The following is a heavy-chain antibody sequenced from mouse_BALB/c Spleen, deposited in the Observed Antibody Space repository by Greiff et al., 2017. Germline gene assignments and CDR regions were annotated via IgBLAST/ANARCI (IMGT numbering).Heavy chain of an antibody. Sequence: QVQLQQPGAELVRPGASVKLSCKASGYTFTSYWINWVKQRPGQGLEWIGNIYPSDSYTNYNQKFKDKATLTVDKSSSTAYMQLSSATSEDSAVYYCTRCYYGNYYAMDYWGQGTSVTVSS. V-gene: IGHV1-69*02. D-gene: IGHD2-1*01. CDR2: IYPSDSYT. J-gene: IGHJ4*01. CDR3: TRCYYGNYYAMDY. CDR1: GYTFTSYW.